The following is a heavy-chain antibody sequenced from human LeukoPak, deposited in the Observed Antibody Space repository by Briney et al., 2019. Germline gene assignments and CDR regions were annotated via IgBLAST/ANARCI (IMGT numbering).Heavy chain of an antibody. Sequence: PGGSLRLSCAASGLTFSSYWMHWVRQAPGKGLVWVSRIKSDGSLTNYADSVRGRFTISRDDAKNTLYLQMNSLRAEDTAVHYCTREIAVVPAASLGYWGQGTLVTVSS. CDR3: TREIAVVPAASLGY. CDR1: GLTFSSYW. J-gene: IGHJ4*02. V-gene: IGHV3-74*01. CDR2: IKSDGSLT. D-gene: IGHD2-2*01.